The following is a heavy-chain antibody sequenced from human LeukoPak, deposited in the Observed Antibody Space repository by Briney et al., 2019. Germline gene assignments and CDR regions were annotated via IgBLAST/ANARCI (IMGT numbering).Heavy chain of an antibody. CDR3: ARPLGKGQDY. CDR1: GFPFNAYW. CDR2: IRQDGDTK. D-gene: IGHD7-27*01. J-gene: IGHJ4*02. V-gene: IGHV3-7*03. Sequence: GGSLRLSCAASGFPFNAYWMTWVRQAPGKGLEWVANIRQDGDTKYYVDSVKGRFTISRDNAMNSLYLQMNSLRAEDTAIYYCARPLGKGQDYWGQGTLVTVSS.